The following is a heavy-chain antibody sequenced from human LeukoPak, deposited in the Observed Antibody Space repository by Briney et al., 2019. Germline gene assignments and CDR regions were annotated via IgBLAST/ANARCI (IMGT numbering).Heavy chain of an antibody. CDR1: GYTFTSYG. CDR2: ISASNGNT. Sequence: GASLKASCKASGYTFTSYGISWVGQAPGQGLEGMEWISASNGNTNYAQKLQGRVTMTTDTSTSTAYMELRSLRSDDTAVYYCARATYYYDSSGYYHPGYFDYWGQGTLVTVSS. D-gene: IGHD3-22*01. CDR3: ARATYYYDSSGYYHPGYFDY. J-gene: IGHJ4*02. V-gene: IGHV1-18*01.